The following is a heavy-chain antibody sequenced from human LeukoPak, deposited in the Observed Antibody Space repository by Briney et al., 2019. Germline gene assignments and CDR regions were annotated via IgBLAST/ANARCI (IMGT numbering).Heavy chain of an antibody. V-gene: IGHV3-23*05. Sequence: RGGSLRLSCAASEFIFSDYAMGWVRQAPGKGLEWVSTIDKTTYPTFYADSVKGRFTISRDNSKNTLYLQMNSLRTEETAVYFCAKFEGATIPGWFNDYWGQGILVTVSS. CDR2: IDKTTYPT. CDR1: EFIFSDYA. D-gene: IGHD6-19*01. CDR3: AKFEGATIPGWFNDY. J-gene: IGHJ4*02.